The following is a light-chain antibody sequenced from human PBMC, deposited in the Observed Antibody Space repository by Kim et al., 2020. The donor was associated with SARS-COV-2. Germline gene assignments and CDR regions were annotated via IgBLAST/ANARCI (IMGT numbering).Light chain of an antibody. CDR1: QDIRKY. Sequence: LSASVGDRVTITCQASQDIRKYLNWYQQRPGKAPKLLIYAASNLQTGVPSRFSGSGFGTDFTFTISSLQPEDVATYFCQQYNNLLSFGPGTKLEI. CDR3: QQYNNLLS. V-gene: IGKV1-33*01. J-gene: IGKJ2*03. CDR2: AAS.